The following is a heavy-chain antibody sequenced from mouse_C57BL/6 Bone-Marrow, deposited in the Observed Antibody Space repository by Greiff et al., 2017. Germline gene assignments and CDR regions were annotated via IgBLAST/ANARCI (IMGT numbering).Heavy chain of an antibody. J-gene: IGHJ2*01. V-gene: IGHV5-6*01. CDR1: GFTFSSYG. CDR2: ISSGGSYT. Sequence: EVQVVESGGDLVKPGGSLKLSCAASGFTFSSYGMSWVRQTPDKRLEWVATISSGGSYTYYPDSVKGRFTISRDNAKNTLYLQMSSLKSEDTAMYDCARGGVVATNYFDYWGQGTTLTVSS. CDR3: ARGGVVATNYFDY. D-gene: IGHD1-1*01.